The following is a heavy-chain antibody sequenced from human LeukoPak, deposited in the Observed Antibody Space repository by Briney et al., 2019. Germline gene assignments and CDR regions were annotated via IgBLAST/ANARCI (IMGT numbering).Heavy chain of an antibody. CDR1: GGSFSGYY. Sequence: SETLSLTCAVYGGSFSGYYWSWIRQPPGRGLEWIGEINHSGSTNYNPSLKSRVTISVDTSKNQFSLKLSSVTAADTAVYYCARGYRRGYDYVWGSYRQPFDYWGQGTLVTVSS. V-gene: IGHV4-34*01. J-gene: IGHJ4*02. D-gene: IGHD3-16*02. CDR3: ARGYRRGYDYVWGSYRQPFDY. CDR2: INHSGST.